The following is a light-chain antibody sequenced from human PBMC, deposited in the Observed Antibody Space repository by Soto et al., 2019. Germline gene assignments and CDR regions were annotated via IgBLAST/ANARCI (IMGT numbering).Light chain of an antibody. CDR2: DTS. V-gene: IGLV7-46*01. J-gene: IGLJ1*01. Sequence: QAVVTQEPSLTVSPGGTVTLTCGSSTGVVTSGHYPYWFQQKPGQAPRTLIYDTSNKHSWTPDRFSGSLLVGKAALTLSGVQADDDVDYYCSPANFGARLYVFGAGTKLTVL. CDR1: TGVVTSGHY. CDR3: SPANFGARLYV.